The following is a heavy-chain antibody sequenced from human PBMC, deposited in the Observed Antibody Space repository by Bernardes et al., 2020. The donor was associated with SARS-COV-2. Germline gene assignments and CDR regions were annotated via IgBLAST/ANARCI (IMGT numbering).Heavy chain of an antibody. J-gene: IGHJ6*02. CDR3: AKDRGVVVPAAPLYYYYGMDV. CDR1: GFTFSSYA. Sequence: GGSLRLSCAASGFTFSSYAMSWVRQAPGKGLEWVSAISGSGGSTYYADSVKGRFTISRDNSKNTLYLQMNSLRAEDTAVYYCAKDRGVVVPAAPLYYYYGMDVWGQGTTVTVSS. CDR2: ISGSGGST. D-gene: IGHD2-2*01. V-gene: IGHV3-23*01.